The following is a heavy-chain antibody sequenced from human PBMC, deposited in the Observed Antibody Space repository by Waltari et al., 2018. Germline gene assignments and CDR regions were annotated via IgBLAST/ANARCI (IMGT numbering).Heavy chain of an antibody. Sequence: EVQLVESGGGLVQPGGSLRLSCAASGFTFSYYWMHWVRQAPGKGLVWVSSINSDGSSPTYADSVKGRFTISRDNAKNTLYLQMNSLRAEDTAVYYCASGGYSYGADAFDIWGQGTMVTVSS. J-gene: IGHJ3*02. D-gene: IGHD5-18*01. CDR2: INSDGSSP. V-gene: IGHV3-74*01. CDR3: ASGGYSYGADAFDI. CDR1: GFTFSYYW.